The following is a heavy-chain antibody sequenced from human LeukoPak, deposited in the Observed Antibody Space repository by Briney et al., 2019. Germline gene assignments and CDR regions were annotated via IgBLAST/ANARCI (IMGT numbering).Heavy chain of an antibody. CDR1: GYTFTGYY. CDR2: INPNSGGT. Sequence: ASVKVSCKASGYTFTGYYMHWVRQAPGQGLEWMGWINPNSGGTNYAQKFQGWVTMTRDTSISTAYMELSRLRSDDTAVYYCARGGDYYDSSGYYFNWFDPWGQGTLVTVSS. J-gene: IGHJ5*02. D-gene: IGHD3-22*01. V-gene: IGHV1-2*04. CDR3: ARGGDYYDSSGYYFNWFDP.